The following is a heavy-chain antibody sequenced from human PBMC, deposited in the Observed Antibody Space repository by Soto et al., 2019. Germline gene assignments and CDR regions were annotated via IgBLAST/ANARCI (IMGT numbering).Heavy chain of an antibody. CDR3: ASEDCRNTNCLKGFDY. Sequence: ASVKVSCKASGYTFTDYYMHWVRQAPGQGFEWVGGINPESGNPKYVPKFQGRVTVTRDTSASTAYMELNRLTSDDTAVYYCASEDCRNTNCLKGFDYWGQGTLVTVSS. V-gene: IGHV1-2*02. CDR2: INPESGNP. D-gene: IGHD2-15*01. J-gene: IGHJ4*02. CDR1: GYTFTDYY.